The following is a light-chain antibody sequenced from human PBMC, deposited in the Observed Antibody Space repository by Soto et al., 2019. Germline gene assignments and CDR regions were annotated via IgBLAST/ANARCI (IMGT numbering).Light chain of an antibody. Sequence: EIVLTQSPGTLSLSPGESATLSCRASQNIRSNQLAWYQHKPGQAPRLLIYAASSRATGIPDRFSGSVSGTDFTLTISRLEPEDFAVYYCQQYGDSTYTFGQGTELEIK. CDR2: AAS. V-gene: IGKV3-20*01. CDR3: QQYGDSTYT. J-gene: IGKJ2*01. CDR1: QNIRSNQ.